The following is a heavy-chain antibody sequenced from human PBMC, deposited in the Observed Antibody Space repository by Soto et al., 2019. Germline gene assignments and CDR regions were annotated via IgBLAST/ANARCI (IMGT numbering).Heavy chain of an antibody. V-gene: IGHV3-48*01. Sequence: EVQLVESGGGLVQPGGSLRLSCAASGFTFSSYSMNWVRQAPGKGLEWVSYISSSSSTIYYADSVKGRFTISRDNAKNSLYLQMNSLRAEDTAVYYCARDSVLGDYWGQGTLVTVSS. CDR3: ARDSVLGDY. D-gene: IGHD3-10*01. J-gene: IGHJ4*02. CDR2: ISSSSSTI. CDR1: GFTFSSYS.